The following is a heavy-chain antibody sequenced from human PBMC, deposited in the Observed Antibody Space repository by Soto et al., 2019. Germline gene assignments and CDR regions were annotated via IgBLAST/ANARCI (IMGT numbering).Heavy chain of an antibody. CDR3: ARASGSSYWFDP. V-gene: IGHV1-3*01. CDR2: INAGNGNT. D-gene: IGHD1-26*01. J-gene: IGHJ5*02. Sequence: APVKVSCKASGYTFTSYAMHWVRQAPGQRLEWMGWINAGNGNTKYSQKFQGRVTITRDTSASTAYMELRSLRSDDTAVYYCARASGSSYWFDPWGQGTLVTVSS. CDR1: GYTFTSYA.